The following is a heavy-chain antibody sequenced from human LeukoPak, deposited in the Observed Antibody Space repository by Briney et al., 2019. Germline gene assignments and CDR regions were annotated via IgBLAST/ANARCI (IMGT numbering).Heavy chain of an antibody. D-gene: IGHD6-19*01. CDR3: ARDRAGSGWYFSFGY. J-gene: IGHJ4*02. CDR1: GLTFSSYE. CDR2: ISSSGSTI. V-gene: IGHV3-48*03. Sequence: GGSLRLSCAASGLTFSSYEMNWVRQAPGKGLEWVSYISSSGSTIYYADSVKGRFTISRDNAKNSLYLQMNSLRAEDTAVYYCARDRAGSGWYFSFGYWGQGTLVTVSS.